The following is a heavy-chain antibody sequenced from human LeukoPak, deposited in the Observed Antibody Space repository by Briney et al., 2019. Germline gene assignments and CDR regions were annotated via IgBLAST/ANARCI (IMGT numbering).Heavy chain of an antibody. CDR3: AREREQPEDYFDC. Sequence: PSETLSLTCTVSGASIRSYYWSWIRQPPGKGLEWIGYISGTTGYNPSLRSRVTMSIDTSKNQFSLNLSSVTAADTAVYYCAREREQPEDYFDCWGQGILVTVSS. CDR1: GASIRSYY. J-gene: IGHJ4*02. D-gene: IGHD6-13*01. V-gene: IGHV4-59*01. CDR2: ISGTT.